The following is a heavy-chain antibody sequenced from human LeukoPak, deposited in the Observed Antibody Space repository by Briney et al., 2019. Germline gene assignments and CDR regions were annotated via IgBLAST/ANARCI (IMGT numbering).Heavy chain of an antibody. D-gene: IGHD5-12*01. CDR1: VGSFSGYY. CDR2: INHSGTT. J-gene: IGHJ4*02. Sequence: PSETLSLTCAVYVGSFSGYYWTWIRQPPGKGPEWIGEINHSGTTNYNPSLKSRVTISVDTSKNQFSLKMRSVTAADTAVYYCARARETVAIDYWGQGTLVTVSS. CDR3: ARARETVAIDY. V-gene: IGHV4-34*01.